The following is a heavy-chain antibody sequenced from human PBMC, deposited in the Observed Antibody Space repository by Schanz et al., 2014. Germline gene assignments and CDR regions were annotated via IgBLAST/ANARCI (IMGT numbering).Heavy chain of an antibody. J-gene: IGHJ3*02. V-gene: IGHV4-39*01. CDR1: GASISGSSDY. CDR3: ARRDNYLSAFDI. CDR2: IYYTGTT. D-gene: IGHD4-4*01. Sequence: QLQLQESGPGLVKPSETLSLTCTVSGASISGSSDYWGWIRQSPGKGLEWIGNIYYTGTTYYNPSHKCQVPISLDTSKNQVSLKLTLLTAADTAVFYCARRDNYLSAFDIWGQGTMVTVSS.